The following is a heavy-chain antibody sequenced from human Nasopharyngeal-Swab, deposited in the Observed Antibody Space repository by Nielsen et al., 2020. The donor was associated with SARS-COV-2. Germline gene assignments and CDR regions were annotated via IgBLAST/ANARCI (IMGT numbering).Heavy chain of an antibody. CDR2: IIPILGIA. CDR3: AKREVVPAANVYDAFDI. D-gene: IGHD2-2*01. J-gene: IGHJ3*02. Sequence: SVKVSCKASGGTFSSYAISWVRQAPGQGLEWMGRIIPILGIANYAQKFQGRVTITADKSTSTAYMELSSLRSEDTAVYYCAKREVVPAANVYDAFDIWGQGTMVTVSS. V-gene: IGHV1-69*04. CDR1: GGTFSSYA.